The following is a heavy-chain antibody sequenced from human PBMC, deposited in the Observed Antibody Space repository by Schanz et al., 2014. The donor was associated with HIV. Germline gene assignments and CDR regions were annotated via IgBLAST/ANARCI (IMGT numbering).Heavy chain of an antibody. D-gene: IGHD6-13*01. CDR3: ARGGSWPDY. CDR1: GFTFDNYA. J-gene: IGHJ4*02. V-gene: IGHV3-7*01. Sequence: EVQLLESGGGLVQPGGSLRLSCSASGFTFDNYAMTWVRQAPGQGLEWVANINPDGSEKNYVDSVKGRFTISRDNAKNSLYLQMNSLRVEDTAVYYCARGGSWPDYWGQGILVTVSS. CDR2: INPDGSEK.